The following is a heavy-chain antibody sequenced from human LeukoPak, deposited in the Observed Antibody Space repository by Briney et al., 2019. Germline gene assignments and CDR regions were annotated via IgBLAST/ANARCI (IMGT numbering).Heavy chain of an antibody. CDR1: GFTFSSYS. CDR3: VTSGCSGATCYFYFDY. J-gene: IGHJ4*02. V-gene: IGHV3-21*01. Sequence: GGSLRLSCAASGFTFSSYSMNWVRQAPGKGLDWVSSINYSGTNMYYADSVKGRFTISRDNAKNSLFLQMNSLRPEATAVYYCVTSGCSGATCYFYFDYWGQGTLVTVSS. D-gene: IGHD2-15*01. CDR2: INYSGTNM.